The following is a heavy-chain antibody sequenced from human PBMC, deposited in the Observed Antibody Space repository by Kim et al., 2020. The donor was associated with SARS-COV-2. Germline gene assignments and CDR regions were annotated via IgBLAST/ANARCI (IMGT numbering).Heavy chain of an antibody. CDR1: GFTFSSYA. V-gene: IGHV3-23*01. J-gene: IGHJ5*02. CDR3: AKDGGYSYGPGDNWFDP. D-gene: IGHD5-18*01. CDR2: ISGSGGST. Sequence: GGSLRLSCAASGFTFSSYAMSWVRQAPGKGLEWVSAISGSGGSTYYADSVKGRFTISRDNSKNTLYLQMNSLRAEDTAVYYCAKDGGYSYGPGDNWFDPWGQGTLVTVSS.